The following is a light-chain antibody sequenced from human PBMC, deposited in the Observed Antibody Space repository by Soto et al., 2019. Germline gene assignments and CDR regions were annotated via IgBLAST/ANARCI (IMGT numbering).Light chain of an antibody. J-gene: IGKJ1*01. CDR2: DAS. Sequence: DIQMTQSPSTLSGSVGARVTITCRASQTISSRLAWYQQKPGKAPKLLIYDASSLESGVPSRFSGSGSGTEFTLTISSLQPDDFATYYCQQYNSYPWTFGQGTKVDI. CDR1: QTISSR. V-gene: IGKV1-5*01. CDR3: QQYNSYPWT.